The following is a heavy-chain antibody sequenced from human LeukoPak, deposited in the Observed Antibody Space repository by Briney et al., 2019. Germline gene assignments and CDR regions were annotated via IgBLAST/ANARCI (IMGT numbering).Heavy chain of an antibody. CDR1: GYSISSGYY. J-gene: IGHJ6*03. Sequence: SETLSLTCTVSGYSISSGYYWGWIRQPPGKGLEWIGSIYHSGSTYYNPSLKSRVTISVDTSKNQFSLKLSSVTAADTAVYYCARVVPSSGLLYYYYYMDVWGKGTTVTVSS. CDR3: ARVVPSSGLLYYYYYMDV. D-gene: IGHD6-6*01. CDR2: IYHSGST. V-gene: IGHV4-38-2*02.